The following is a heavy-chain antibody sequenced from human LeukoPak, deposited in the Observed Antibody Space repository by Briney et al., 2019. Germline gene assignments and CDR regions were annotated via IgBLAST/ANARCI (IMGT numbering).Heavy chain of an antibody. D-gene: IGHD3-3*01. Sequence: ASVKVSCKASGYTFTSYDINWVRQATGQGLEWMGWMNPNSGNTGYAQKFQGRVTMTRNTSISTAYMELSSLRSEDTAVYYCARGRRITIFGVVIPHWFDPWGQGTLVTVSP. CDR3: ARGRRITIFGVVIPHWFDP. J-gene: IGHJ5*02. CDR2: MNPNSGNT. V-gene: IGHV1-8*01. CDR1: GYTFTSYD.